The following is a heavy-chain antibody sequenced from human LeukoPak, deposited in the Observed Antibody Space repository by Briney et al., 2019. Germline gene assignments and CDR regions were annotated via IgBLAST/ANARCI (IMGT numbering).Heavy chain of an antibody. CDR2: IYYSGST. CDR1: GDSISSYY. V-gene: IGHV4-59*01. J-gene: IGHJ3*01. D-gene: IGHD3-16*01. Sequence: SETLSLTCTVSGDSISSYYWTWIRQPPGKGAEYIGYIYYSGSTNYNPSLKSRVTISVDTSKNQFSLKLSSVTAADTAVYYCARELGAFDVWGQGTMVIVSS. CDR3: ARELGAFDV.